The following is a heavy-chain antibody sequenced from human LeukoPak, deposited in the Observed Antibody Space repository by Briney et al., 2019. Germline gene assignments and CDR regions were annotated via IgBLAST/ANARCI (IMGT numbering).Heavy chain of an antibody. CDR3: ARAAPPPRAAITMVRGVKNYYMDV. Sequence: VASVKVSCTASGYTFTSYDINWVRQAPGQGLEWMGWMNPNSGNTSYAQKFQGRVTMTRNTSISTAYMELSSLRSEDTAVYYCARAAPPPRAAITMVRGVKNYYMDVWGKGTTVTISS. J-gene: IGHJ6*03. CDR1: GYTFTSYD. CDR2: MNPNSGNT. V-gene: IGHV1-8*01. D-gene: IGHD3-10*01.